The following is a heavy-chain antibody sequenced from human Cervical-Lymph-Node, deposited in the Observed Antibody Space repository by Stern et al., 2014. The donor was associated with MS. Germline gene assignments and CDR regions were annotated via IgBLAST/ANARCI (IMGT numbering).Heavy chain of an antibody. D-gene: IGHD6-13*01. J-gene: IGHJ2*01. CDR2: ISWNSGSI. Sequence: QLVESGGGLVQPGRSLRLSCAASGFTFDDYAMHWVRQAPGKGLEWVSGISWNSGSIGYADSVKGRFTISRDNAKNSLYLQMNSLRAEDTALYYCAKDKAAGTLYWYFDLWGRGTLVTVSS. CDR1: GFTFDDYA. CDR3: AKDKAAGTLYWYFDL. V-gene: IGHV3-9*01.